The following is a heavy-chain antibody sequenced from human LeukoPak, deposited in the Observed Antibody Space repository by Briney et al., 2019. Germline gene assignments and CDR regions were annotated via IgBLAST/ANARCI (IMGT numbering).Heavy chain of an antibody. V-gene: IGHV4-39*07. CDR1: GGSISSSSYY. Sequence: SETLSLTCTVSGGSISSSSYYWGWIRQPPGKGLEWIGEINHSGSTNYNPSLKSRVTISVDTSKNQFSLKLSSVTAADTAVYYCARRGSSGWYGAFDIWGQGTMVTVSS. D-gene: IGHD6-19*01. J-gene: IGHJ3*02. CDR3: ARRGSSGWYGAFDI. CDR2: INHSGST.